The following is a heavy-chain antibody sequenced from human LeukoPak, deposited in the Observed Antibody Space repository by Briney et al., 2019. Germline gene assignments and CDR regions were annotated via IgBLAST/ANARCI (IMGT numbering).Heavy chain of an antibody. CDR3: ARGNRLYTSSWSSLAFDI. Sequence: ASVKVSCKASGYTLTNYDINWVRQATGQGLEWMGWTNPISGYTDYAQRFQGRATMTRDTSISTAYMELSSLRSEDTAVYYCARGNRLYTSSWSSLAFDIWGQGTMVTVSS. CDR1: GYTLTNYD. V-gene: IGHV1-8*01. D-gene: IGHD6-13*01. CDR2: TNPISGYT. J-gene: IGHJ3*02.